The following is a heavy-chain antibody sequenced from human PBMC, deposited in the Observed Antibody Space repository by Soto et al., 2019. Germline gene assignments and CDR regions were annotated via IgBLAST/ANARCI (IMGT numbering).Heavy chain of an antibody. CDR2: ISYDGSNK. Sequence: GGSLRLSCAASGFTFSSYAMHWVRQAPGKGLEWVAVISYDGSNKYYADSVKGRFTISRDNSKNTLYLQMNSLRAEDTAVYYCARDGSYGFTYYYGSGTDDAFDIWGQGTMVTVSS. V-gene: IGHV3-30-3*01. D-gene: IGHD3-10*01. J-gene: IGHJ3*02. CDR1: GFTFSSYA. CDR3: ARDGSYGFTYYYGSGTDDAFDI.